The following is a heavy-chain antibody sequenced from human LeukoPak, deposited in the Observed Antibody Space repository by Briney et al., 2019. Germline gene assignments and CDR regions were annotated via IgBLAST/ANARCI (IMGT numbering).Heavy chain of an antibody. V-gene: IGHV5-10-1*01. CDR2: IDPSDSYT. J-gene: IGHJ5*02. D-gene: IGHD1-26*01. CDR1: GYSFTSYW. Sequence: GESLKISCKGSGYSFTSYWISWVRQMPGRGLGWMGRIDPSDSYTSYSPSFQGHVTISADKSISTAYLQWSSLKASDTAMYYCARGAAPPLNWFDPWGQGTLVTVSS. CDR3: ARGAAPPLNWFDP.